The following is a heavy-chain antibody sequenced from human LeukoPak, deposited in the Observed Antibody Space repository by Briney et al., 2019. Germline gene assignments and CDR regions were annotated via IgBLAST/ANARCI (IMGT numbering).Heavy chain of an antibody. Sequence: GRSLRPAWAAAGFTVSSDAMHWASQEAGSWREWVAVISYDGSSKYYADSVKSRFTNSRDNSKNPLYLQMNSLRAEDTAVYYCASMGLPGVYWGQGTLVTVSS. J-gene: IGHJ4*02. CDR3: ASMGLPGVY. CDR2: ISYDGSSK. CDR1: GFTVSSDA. D-gene: IGHD1-26*01. V-gene: IGHV3-30*04.